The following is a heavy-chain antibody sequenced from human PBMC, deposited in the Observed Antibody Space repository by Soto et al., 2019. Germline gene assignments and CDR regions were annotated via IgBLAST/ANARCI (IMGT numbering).Heavy chain of an antibody. Sequence: PXDSLTISFKGSGYTFSNYWIALVRQMPGKGLEYMGIIYPSDSQTRYSPSFQGQVTISADKSISTAYLQWTSLKASDTAIYYCARHGFYGDFSSNYFDPWGQGTPVTVSS. CDR2: IYPSDSQT. CDR1: GYTFSNYW. V-gene: IGHV5-51*01. CDR3: ARHGFYGDFSSNYFDP. J-gene: IGHJ5*02. D-gene: IGHD4-17*01.